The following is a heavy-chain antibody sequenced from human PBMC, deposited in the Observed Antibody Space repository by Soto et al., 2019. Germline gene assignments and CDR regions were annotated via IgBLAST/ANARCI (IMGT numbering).Heavy chain of an antibody. CDR2: ISGSGVST. Sequence: EVQVVQSGGGVVQPGGSLRLSCVVSGMTFRSEGMTWVRQARGRGLEWVPGISGSGVSTYYADSVKGRFIVSRHNSTNTLRLPMNRVRADDTAVYYCAKDGASGSYPTYYYFGIDVWCQGTTVTVSS. D-gene: IGHD1-26*01. CDR3: AKDGASGSYPTYYYFGIDV. CDR1: GMTFRSEG. V-gene: IGHV3-23*04. J-gene: IGHJ6*02.